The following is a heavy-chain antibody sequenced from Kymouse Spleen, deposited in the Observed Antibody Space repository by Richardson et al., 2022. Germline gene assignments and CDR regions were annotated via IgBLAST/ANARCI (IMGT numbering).Heavy chain of an antibody. V-gene: IGHV3-73*02. D-gene: IGHD1-26*01. CDR1: GFTFSGSA. J-gene: IGHJ5*02. CDR3: TRTNSGSYGWFDP. CDR2: IRSKANSYAT. Sequence: EVQLVESGGGLVQPGGSLKLSCAASGFTFSGSAMHWVRQASGKGLEWVGRIRSKANSYATAYAASVKGRFTISRDDSKNTAYLQMNSLKTEDTAVYYCTRTNSGSYGWFDPWGQGTLVTVSS.